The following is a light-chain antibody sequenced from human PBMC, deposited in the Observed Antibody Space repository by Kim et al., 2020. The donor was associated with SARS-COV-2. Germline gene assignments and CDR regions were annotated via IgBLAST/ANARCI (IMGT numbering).Light chain of an antibody. Sequence: PGERATLSCRASRSVSRDSLAWYQQKPGQAPRLLMYGVSSRATGVPDRFSGSGSGTDFTLTINRLAPEDSAVYFWQQYDNTMLTFGGGTKVDIK. J-gene: IGKJ4*01. V-gene: IGKV3-20*01. CDR1: RSVSRDS. CDR2: GVS. CDR3: QQYDNTMLT.